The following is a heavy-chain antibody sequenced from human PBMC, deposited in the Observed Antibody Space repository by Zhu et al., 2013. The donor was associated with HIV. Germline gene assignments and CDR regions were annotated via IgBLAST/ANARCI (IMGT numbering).Heavy chain of an antibody. V-gene: IGHV1-8*01. J-gene: IGHJ5*02. CDR1: GYTFTSYD. Sequence: QVQLVQSGAEVKKPGASVKVSCKASGYTFTSYDINWVRQATGQGLEWMGWMNPNSGNTGYAQKFQGRVTMTRNTSISTAYMELSSLRSEDTAVYYCARGWDIVVVVAATQGNWFDPWGQGTLVTVSS. CDR2: MNPNSGNT. D-gene: IGHD2-15*01. CDR3: ARGWDIVVVVAATQGNWFDP.